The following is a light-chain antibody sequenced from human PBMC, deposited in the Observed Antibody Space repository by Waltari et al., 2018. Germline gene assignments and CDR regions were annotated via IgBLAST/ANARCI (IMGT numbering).Light chain of an antibody. Sequence: SSELTQDPAVSVAMGQTVTITCQGNGLRSSYASWYQQRPGQAPILIMYDKNNRPSGVPDRFSGSNSDNTASLTITGAQAEDEASYYCHSRDASGVGGSFGGGTKLTAL. CDR1: GLRSSY. CDR3: HSRDASGVGGS. CDR2: DKN. J-gene: IGLJ2*01. V-gene: IGLV3-19*01.